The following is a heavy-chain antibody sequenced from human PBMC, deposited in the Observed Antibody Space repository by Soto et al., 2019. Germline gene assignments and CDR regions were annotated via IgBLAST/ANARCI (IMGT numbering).Heavy chain of an antibody. D-gene: IGHD1-1*01. Sequence: SVKVSCKASGGTFSSYAISWVRQAPGQGLEWMGGIIPIFGRTNYAQKFQGRVAMTADVSTNIVYLELRSLRSDDTAMYYCGRCRTDSYGMDVWGQGTTLTVSS. J-gene: IGHJ6*02. CDR3: GRCRTDSYGMDV. CDR1: GGTFSSYA. CDR2: IIPIFGRT. V-gene: IGHV1-69*13.